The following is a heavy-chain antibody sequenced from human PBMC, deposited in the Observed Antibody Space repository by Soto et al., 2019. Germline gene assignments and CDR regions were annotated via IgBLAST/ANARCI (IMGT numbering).Heavy chain of an antibody. CDR3: AKAGSSPRYGMDV. D-gene: IGHD6-13*01. V-gene: IGHV3-30*18. J-gene: IGHJ6*02. CDR2: ISYDGSNT. CDR1: GFPFSSYG. Sequence: GGTLRLSCSASGFPFSSYGMHWVRPAPGKGLEWVAVISYDGSNTYYADSVKCRFTTSRDNSKNTPYLQMNSLRAEDTAVYYCAKAGSSPRYGMDVWGQGTTVTVSS.